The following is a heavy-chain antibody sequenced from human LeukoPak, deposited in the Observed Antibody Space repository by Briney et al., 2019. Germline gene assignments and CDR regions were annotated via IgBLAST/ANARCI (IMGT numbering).Heavy chain of an antibody. CDR3: ARDPYDFWSGSPPTPADY. CDR2: INPNSGGT. V-gene: IGHV1-2*02. J-gene: IGHJ4*02. D-gene: IGHD3-3*01. CDR1: GYTFTGYY. Sequence: ASVKVSCKASGYTFTGYYMHWVRQAPGQGLEWMGWINPNSGGTNYAQKFQGRVTMTRDTSISTAYMELSRLRSDDTAVYYCARDPYDFWSGSPPTPADYWGQGTLVTVSS.